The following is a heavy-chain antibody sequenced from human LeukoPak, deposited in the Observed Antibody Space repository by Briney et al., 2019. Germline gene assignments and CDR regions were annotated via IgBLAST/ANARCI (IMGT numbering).Heavy chain of an antibody. CDR2: ISGSGGST. CDR1: GFTFSSYA. D-gene: IGHD2-15*01. J-gene: IGHJ4*02. Sequence: GGSLRLSCAASGFTFSSYAMSWVRQAPGKGLEWLSAISGSGGSTYYAGSVKGRFTISRDNSKNTLYLQMNSLRAEDTAVYYCAKDSCGGGSCYSYFDYWGQGVLVTVSS. CDR3: AKDSCGGGSCYSYFDY. V-gene: IGHV3-23*01.